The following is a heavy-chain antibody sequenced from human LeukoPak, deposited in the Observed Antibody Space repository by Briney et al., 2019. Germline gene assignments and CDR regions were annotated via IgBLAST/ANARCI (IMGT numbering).Heavy chain of an antibody. CDR1: GFTFSSYA. J-gene: IGHJ4*02. CDR3: AKALRDTAMVPGVDY. Sequence: GGSLRLSCAASGFTFSSYAMHWVRQAPGKGLEWVAVISYDGSNKYYADSVKGRFTISRDNSKNTLYLQMNSLRAEDTALYYCAKALRDTAMVPGVDYWGQGTLVTVSS. CDR2: ISYDGSNK. V-gene: IGHV3-30-3*01. D-gene: IGHD5-18*01.